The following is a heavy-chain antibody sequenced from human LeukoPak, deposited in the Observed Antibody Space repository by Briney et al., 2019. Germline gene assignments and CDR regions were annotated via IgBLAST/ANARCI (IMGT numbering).Heavy chain of an antibody. Sequence: GGSLRLSCTASRFTFRSRSMNWVRQAPGKALEWVSYISSSSSTIYYADSVKGRFTITRDNSKNTLYLQMNSLRAEDTAVYYCAKSGGVATTLGYWGQGTLVTVSS. CDR2: ISSSSSTI. CDR1: RFTFRSRS. V-gene: IGHV3-48*01. D-gene: IGHD5-12*01. J-gene: IGHJ4*02. CDR3: AKSGGVATTLGY.